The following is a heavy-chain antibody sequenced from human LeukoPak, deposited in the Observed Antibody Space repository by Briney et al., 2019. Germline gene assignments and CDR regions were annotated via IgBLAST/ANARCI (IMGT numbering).Heavy chain of an antibody. CDR3: ARHDVDGYDYNWFDP. CDR1: GGSFSDYS. V-gene: IGHV4-34*01. J-gene: IGHJ5*02. D-gene: IGHD5-24*01. CDR2: INPSGGT. Sequence: SETLSLTCAAYGGSFSDYSWSWIRQPPGKGLEWIGEINPSGGTNHNPSLMSRVSISVDTSKNQFSLKLSSVTAADTAVYYCARHDVDGYDYNWFDPWGQGTLVTVSS.